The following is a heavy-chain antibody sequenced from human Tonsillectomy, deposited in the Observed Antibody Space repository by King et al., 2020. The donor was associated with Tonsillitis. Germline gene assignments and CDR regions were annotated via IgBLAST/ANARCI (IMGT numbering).Heavy chain of an antibody. J-gene: IGHJ2*01. CDR1: GGSISSGGYS. V-gene: IGHV4-30-4*07. CDR3: ARAHDFWSGYLNWYFDL. D-gene: IGHD3-3*01. Sequence: VQLQESGPGLVKPSQTLSLTCAVSGGSISSGGYSWSWIRQPPGKGLEWIGYIYYSXSTYYNPSLKSRVTISVDTSKNQFSLKLSSVTAADTAVYYCARAHDFWSGYLNWYFDLWGRGTLVTVSS. CDR2: IYYSXST.